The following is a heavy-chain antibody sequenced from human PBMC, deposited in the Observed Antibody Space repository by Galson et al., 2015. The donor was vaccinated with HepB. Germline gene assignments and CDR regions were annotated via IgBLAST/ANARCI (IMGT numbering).Heavy chain of an antibody. CDR3: ARVGWELPHVGTERCVGGCGFDY. Sequence: SLRLSCAASGFTFSSYWMSWVRQAPGKGLEWVANIKQDGSEKYYVDSVKGRFTISRDNAKNSLYLQMNSLRAEDTAVYYCARVGWELPHVGTERCVGGCGFDYWGQGTLVTVSS. CDR2: IKQDGSEK. V-gene: IGHV3-7*03. CDR1: GFTFSSYW. D-gene: IGHD1-26*01. J-gene: IGHJ4*02.